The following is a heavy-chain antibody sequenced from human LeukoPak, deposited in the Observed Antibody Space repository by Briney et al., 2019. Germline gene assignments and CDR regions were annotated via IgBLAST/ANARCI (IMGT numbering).Heavy chain of an antibody. CDR3: ARDPPDSGYDTGRDY. Sequence: GGSLRLSCAASGFTVSSNYMSWVRQAPGKGLEWVSVIYSGGSTYYADSVKGRFTISRDNSKNTLYLQMNSLRAEDTAVYYCARDPPDSGYDTGRDYWGQGALGTVSS. J-gene: IGHJ4*02. V-gene: IGHV3-66*01. CDR2: IYSGGST. D-gene: IGHD5-12*01. CDR1: GFTVSSNY.